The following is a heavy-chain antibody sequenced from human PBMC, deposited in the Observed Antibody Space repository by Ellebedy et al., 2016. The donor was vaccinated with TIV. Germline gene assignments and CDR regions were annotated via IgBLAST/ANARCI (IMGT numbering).Heavy chain of an antibody. CDR1: GYTLTELS. D-gene: IGHD1-26*01. J-gene: IGHJ4*02. CDR2: FDPEDGET. Sequence: ASVKVSXXVSGYTLTELSMHWVRQAPGKGLEWMGGFDPEDGETIYAQKFQGRVTMTEDTSTDTAYMELSSLRSEDTAVYYCATLRIEGTVGGFDYWGQGTLVTVSS. CDR3: ATLRIEGTVGGFDY. V-gene: IGHV1-24*01.